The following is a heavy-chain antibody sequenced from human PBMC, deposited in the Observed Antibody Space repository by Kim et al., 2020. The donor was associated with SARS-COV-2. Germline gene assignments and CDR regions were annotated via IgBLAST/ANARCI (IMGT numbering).Heavy chain of an antibody. J-gene: IGHJ4*02. Sequence: GGSLRLSCTGSGFNFNAAWMTWVRQAPGKGLEWVGRIKSEGSGGTTDFAEAVKGRFTISRDDLKNTVYFQMTSLKTEDTAIYFCSNVRDPTYWSLQYWGQRTLVTVSS. CDR1: GFNFNAAW. CDR2: IKSEGSGGTT. CDR3: SNVRDPTYWSLQY. V-gene: IGHV3-15*01. D-gene: IGHD2-8*02.